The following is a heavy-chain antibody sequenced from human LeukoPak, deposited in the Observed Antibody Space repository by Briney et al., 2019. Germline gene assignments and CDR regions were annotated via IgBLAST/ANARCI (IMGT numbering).Heavy chain of an antibody. Sequence: PGGSLRLSCAASGFTFSSYGMHWVRQAPGKGLEWVSYISSSGSTIYYADSVKGRFTISRDNAKNSLYLQMNSLRAEDTAVYYCASSLRGSTRSFDYWGQGTLVTVSS. CDR3: ASSLRGSTRSFDY. CDR2: ISSSGSTI. CDR1: GFTFSSYG. D-gene: IGHD2-2*01. V-gene: IGHV3-48*04. J-gene: IGHJ4*02.